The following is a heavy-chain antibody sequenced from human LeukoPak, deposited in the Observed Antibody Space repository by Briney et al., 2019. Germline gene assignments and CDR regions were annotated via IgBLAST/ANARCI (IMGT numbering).Heavy chain of an antibody. CDR1: GFTFSSYA. D-gene: IGHD3-9*01. CDR2: ISGSGGST. J-gene: IGHJ5*02. CDR3: ASYYDILTGSGSWFDP. Sequence: GSLGLSCAASGFTFSSYAMSWVRQAPGKGLEWVSAISGSGGSTYYADSVKGRFTISRDNSKNTLYLQMNSLRAEDTAVYYCASYYDILTGSGSWFDPWGQGTLVTVSS. V-gene: IGHV3-23*01.